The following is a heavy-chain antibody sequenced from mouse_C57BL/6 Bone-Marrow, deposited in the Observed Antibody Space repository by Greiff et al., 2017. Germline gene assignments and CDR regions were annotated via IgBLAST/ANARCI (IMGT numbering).Heavy chain of an antibody. CDR1: GFTFSSYG. CDR3: ARQDYGSRLDY. D-gene: IGHD1-1*01. V-gene: IGHV5-6*01. Sequence: EVHLVESGGDLVKPGGSLKLSCAASGFTFSSYGMSWVRQTPDKRLEWVATISSGGSYTCYPDSVKGRFTISRDNAKNTLYLQMSSLKSEDTAMYYCARQDYGSRLDYWGQGTTLTVSS. J-gene: IGHJ2*01. CDR2: ISSGGSYT.